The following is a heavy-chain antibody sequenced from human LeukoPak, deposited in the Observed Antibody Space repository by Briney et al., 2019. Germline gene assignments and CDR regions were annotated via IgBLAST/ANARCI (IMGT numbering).Heavy chain of an antibody. Sequence: GGSLRRSCSASRFTFSSYGMHWVRQAPGKGLEWVAVLSYDGRNAYYADSVKGRFTISRDNSNNTLYLQMNSLRPEDTVEYFCAKGGYCSSSSCYSAIDYWGQGTLVTVSS. V-gene: IGHV3-30*18. J-gene: IGHJ4*02. CDR3: AKGGYCSSSSCYSAIDY. CDR2: LSYDGRNA. D-gene: IGHD2-2*01. CDR1: RFTFSSYG.